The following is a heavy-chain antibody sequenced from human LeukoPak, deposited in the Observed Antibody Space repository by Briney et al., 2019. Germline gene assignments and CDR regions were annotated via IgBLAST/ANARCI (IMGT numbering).Heavy chain of an antibody. V-gene: IGHV1-18*01. Sequence: EASVKVSCKASGYTFTSYGISWVRQAPGQGLEWMGWISAYNGNTNYAQKLQGRVTMTTDTSTSTAYMELRSLRSDDTAVYYCARDPGSKDCSSTSCYSPHFDYWGQGTLVTVSS. CDR1: GYTFTSYG. CDR2: ISAYNGNT. CDR3: ARDPGSKDCSSTSCYSPHFDY. J-gene: IGHJ4*02. D-gene: IGHD2-2*01.